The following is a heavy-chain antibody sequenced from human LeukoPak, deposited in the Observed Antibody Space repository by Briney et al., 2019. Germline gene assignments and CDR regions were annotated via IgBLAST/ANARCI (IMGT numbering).Heavy chain of an antibody. V-gene: IGHV4-59*01. CDR1: GASISDSY. Sequence: SETLSLTCAVSGASISDSYWSWIRQSPEKGLEWIGHIFHDGVTDYNPSLKSRVTILGDTSKNQFSLRLTSVTAADTAVYYCATPRRCSSTSCPQRAFDIWGQGTMVTVSS. CDR3: ATPRRCSSTSCPQRAFDI. D-gene: IGHD2-2*01. J-gene: IGHJ3*02. CDR2: IFHDGVT.